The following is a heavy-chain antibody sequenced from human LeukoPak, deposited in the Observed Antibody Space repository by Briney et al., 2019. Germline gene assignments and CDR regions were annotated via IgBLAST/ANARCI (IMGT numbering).Heavy chain of an antibody. Sequence: SETLSLTCAVYGGSFSGYYWSWIRQPPGKGLGWIGAFIHSGSTNYNPSLKSRVTISVDTSKNQFSLKLSSVTAADTAVYYCARDGNTMVRGVNGYFDYWGQGTLVTVSS. CDR3: ARDGNTMVRGVNGYFDY. J-gene: IGHJ4*02. D-gene: IGHD3-10*01. V-gene: IGHV4-34*12. CDR1: GGSFSGYY. CDR2: FIHSGST.